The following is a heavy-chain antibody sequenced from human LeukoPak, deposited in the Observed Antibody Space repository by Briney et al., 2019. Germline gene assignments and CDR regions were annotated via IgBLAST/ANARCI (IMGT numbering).Heavy chain of an antibody. V-gene: IGHV3-30*18. Sequence: PGGSLRLSCAASGFTFSSYGMPWVRQAPGKGLEWVAVISYDGSNKYYADSVKGRFTISRDNSKNTLYLQMNSLRAEDTAVYYCAKGSYYDILTGYTDYWGQGTLVTVSS. CDR1: GFTFSSYG. J-gene: IGHJ4*02. CDR2: ISYDGSNK. D-gene: IGHD3-9*01. CDR3: AKGSYYDILTGYTDY.